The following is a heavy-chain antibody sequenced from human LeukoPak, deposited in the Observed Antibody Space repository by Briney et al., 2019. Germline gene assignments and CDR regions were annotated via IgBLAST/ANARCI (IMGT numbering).Heavy chain of an antibody. J-gene: IGHJ4*02. D-gene: IGHD2-21*02. CDR3: ARVGGDRGY. Sequence: PGGSLRLSCAAPGFTFSSYWMSWVRQAPGKGLEWVANIKQDGSEKYYVDSVKGRFTISRDNAKNSLYLQMNSLRAEDTAVYYCARVGGDRGYWGQGTLVTVSS. CDR2: IKQDGSEK. V-gene: IGHV3-7*01. CDR1: GFTFSSYW.